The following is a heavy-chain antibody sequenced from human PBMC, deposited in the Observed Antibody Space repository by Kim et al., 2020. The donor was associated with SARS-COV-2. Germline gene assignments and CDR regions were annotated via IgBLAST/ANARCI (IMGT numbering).Heavy chain of an antibody. V-gene: IGHV4-39*07. D-gene: IGHD6-13*01. Sequence: SETLSLTCTVSGGSISSSSYYWGWIRQPPGKGLEWIGSIYYSGSTYYNPSLKSRVTISVDTSKNQFSLKLSSVTAADTAVYYCASEYSSSWWHTYYYYYGMDVWGQGTTVTVSS. CDR1: GGSISSSSYY. J-gene: IGHJ6*02. CDR2: IYYSGST. CDR3: ASEYSSSWWHTYYYYYGMDV.